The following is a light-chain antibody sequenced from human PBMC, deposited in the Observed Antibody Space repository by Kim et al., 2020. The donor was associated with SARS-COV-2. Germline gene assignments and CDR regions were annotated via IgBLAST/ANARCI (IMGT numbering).Light chain of an antibody. CDR2: WAS. Sequence: RATINCKSSQSVLYSSNNKNYLAWYQQKSGQPPKLLIYWASTRESGVPDRFSGSGSGTDFTLTISSLQAEDVAVYYCQQYYSTLYTFGQGTKLEI. V-gene: IGKV4-1*01. CDR1: QSVLYSSNNKNY. CDR3: QQYYSTLYT. J-gene: IGKJ2*01.